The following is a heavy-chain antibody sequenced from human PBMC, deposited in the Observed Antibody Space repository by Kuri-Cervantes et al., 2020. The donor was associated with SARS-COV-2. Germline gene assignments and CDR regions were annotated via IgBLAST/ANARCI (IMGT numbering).Heavy chain of an antibody. D-gene: IGHD2-2*01. V-gene: IGHV3-7*03. J-gene: IGHJ4*02. CDR1: GFTFSSYW. CDR2: IKQDGSEK. Sequence: ETLSLTCAASGFTFSSYWMSWVRQAPGKGLEWVANIKQDGSEKYYVDSVKGRFTISRDNAKNSLYLQMNSLRAEDTAVYYCAKAGKKEGYCSSTSCYLDSGYWGQGTLVTVSS. CDR3: AKAGKKEGYCSSTSCYLDSGY.